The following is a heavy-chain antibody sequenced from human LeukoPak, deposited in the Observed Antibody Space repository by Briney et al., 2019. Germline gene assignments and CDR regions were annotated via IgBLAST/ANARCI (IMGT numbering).Heavy chain of an antibody. D-gene: IGHD5-18*01. CDR1: RYTFTGYY. J-gene: IGHJ4*02. Sequence: ASVKVSCTASRYTFTGYYMHWVRQAPGQGLEWIGWINPNSGGTNYAQKFQGRVTMTRDTSISTAYMELSRLRSDDTAVYYCARVGRYSYGDIDYWGQGTLVTVSS. V-gene: IGHV1-2*02. CDR2: INPNSGGT. CDR3: ARVGRYSYGDIDY.